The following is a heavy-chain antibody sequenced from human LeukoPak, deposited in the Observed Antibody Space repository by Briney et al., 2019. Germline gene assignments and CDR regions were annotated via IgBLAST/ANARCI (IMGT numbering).Heavy chain of an antibody. CDR2: ISGSVGST. D-gene: IGHD3-10*01. Sequence: GGSLRLSCAASGFTFSSYAMSWGPQAPGKGLEGFSAISGSVGSTDYADSVKGRVTISRDNSKNTLSLKMTTLRAEDTAVYYCAKGRGSGSYNNWFDPWGHGTLVTVSS. CDR1: GFTFSSYA. J-gene: IGHJ5*02. V-gene: IGHV3-23*01. CDR3: AKGRGSGSYNNWFDP.